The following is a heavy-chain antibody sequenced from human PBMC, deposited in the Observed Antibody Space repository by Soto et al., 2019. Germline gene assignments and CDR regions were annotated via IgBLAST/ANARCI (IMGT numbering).Heavy chain of an antibody. CDR2: IHTTDGT. J-gene: IGHJ4*02. CDR3: ARALSSAAGLYFDF. Sequence: SETLSLTCAVYGGSFSGYYWSWIRQPPGKGLEWIGRIHTTDGTNYNPSLKSRVTMSIDTSNNQFSLKLSSLTAADTAVYYCARALSSAAGLYFDFWGQGTLVTVSS. V-gene: IGHV4-59*10. D-gene: IGHD6-13*01. CDR1: GGSFSGYY.